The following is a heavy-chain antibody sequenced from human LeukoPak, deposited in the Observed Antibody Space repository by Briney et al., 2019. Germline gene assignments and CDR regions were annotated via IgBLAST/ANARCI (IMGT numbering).Heavy chain of an antibody. CDR3: ARNLGYCSGGSCYAHYYYGMDV. CDR2: ISAYNGNT. CDR1: GYTFTSYG. D-gene: IGHD2-15*01. V-gene: IGHV1-18*01. J-gene: IGHJ6*02. Sequence: GASVKVSCKASGYTFTSYGISWVRQAPGQGLERMGWISAYNGNTNYAQKLQGRVTMTTDTSTSTAYMELRSLRSDDTAVYYCARNLGYCSGGSCYAHYYYGMDVWGQGTTVTVSS.